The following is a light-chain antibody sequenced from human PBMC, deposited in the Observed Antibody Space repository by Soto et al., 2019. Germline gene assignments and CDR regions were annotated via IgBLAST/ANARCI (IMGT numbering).Light chain of an antibody. CDR3: SSYASSRSYV. Sequence: QSALTQPVSVSGSPGQSVTISCTGTSSDIGSYKHVSWYQQYPGKAPKLMIYEVSDRPSGVSNRFSGSKSGNTASLTISGLQAEDEADYYCSSYASSRSYVFGTGTQLTV. J-gene: IGLJ1*01. V-gene: IGLV2-14*03. CDR1: SSDIGSYKH. CDR2: EVS.